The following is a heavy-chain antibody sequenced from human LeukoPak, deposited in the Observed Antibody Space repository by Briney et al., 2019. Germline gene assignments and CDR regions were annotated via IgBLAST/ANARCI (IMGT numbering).Heavy chain of an antibody. V-gene: IGHV4-61*02. CDR3: ARVVWGGDFHYSLDV. CDR1: GGSIRSGTDY. Sequence: KSSETLSLTCTVSGGSIRSGTDYWSWIRQPAGKGLEWIGRIYMSGSTDYNPSFKSRVTMSVDTSKNQVSLKLRSVTAADTAVYYCARVVWGGDFHYSLDVWGKGTTVIASS. CDR2: IYMSGST. D-gene: IGHD7-27*01. J-gene: IGHJ6*03.